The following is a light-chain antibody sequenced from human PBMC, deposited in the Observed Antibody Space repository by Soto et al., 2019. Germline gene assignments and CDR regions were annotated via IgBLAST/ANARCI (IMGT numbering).Light chain of an antibody. CDR3: AAWDDSLSGQV. Sequence: QSVLTQPPSASGTPGQRVTISCSGSSSNIGSNIVNWYQQLPGTAPKLLIHNNNQRPSGVPDRFSGSRSGTSASLATSGLQSEDEADYYCAAWDDSLSGQVFGTGTKVTVL. J-gene: IGLJ1*01. CDR1: SSNIGSNI. CDR2: NNN. V-gene: IGLV1-44*01.